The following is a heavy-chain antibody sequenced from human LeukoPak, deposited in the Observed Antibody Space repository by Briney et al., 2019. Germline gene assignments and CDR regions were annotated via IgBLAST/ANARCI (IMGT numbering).Heavy chain of an antibody. CDR2: ISSSSSTI. J-gene: IGHJ3*02. D-gene: IGHD4-17*01. CDR1: GFTFSSYS. CDR3: AKDPNGDYIGTFDI. V-gene: IGHV3-48*01. Sequence: GGSLRLSCAASGFTFSSYSMNWVCQAPGKGLVWVSYISSSSSTIYYADSVKGRFTISRDNAKNSLYLQMNSLRAEDTAVYYCAKDPNGDYIGTFDIWGQGTMVTVSS.